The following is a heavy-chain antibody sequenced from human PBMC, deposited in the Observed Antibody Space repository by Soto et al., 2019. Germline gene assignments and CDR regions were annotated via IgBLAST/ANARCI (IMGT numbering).Heavy chain of an antibody. CDR2: ISGSGGST. J-gene: IGHJ4*02. V-gene: IGHV3-23*01. CDR3: AKRSGTVGAHYFDY. D-gene: IGHD1-26*01. Sequence: GSLLVPCAASGFTFSSYAMSGVRQAPGKGLEWVSAISGSGGSTYYADSVKGRFTISRDNSKNTLYLQMNSLRAEDTAVYYCAKRSGTVGAHYFDYWGQGTLVTVYS. CDR1: GFTFSSYA.